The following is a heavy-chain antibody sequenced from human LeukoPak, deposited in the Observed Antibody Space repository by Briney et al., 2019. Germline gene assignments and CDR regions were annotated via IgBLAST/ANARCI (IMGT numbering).Heavy chain of an antibody. CDR2: ITSSSSYI. Sequence: GGSLRLSCAASGFTFSSYGMSWVRQAPGKGLEWVSSITSSSSYINYADSVKGRFTISRDNAKNSLYVQMNSLRAEDTAVYYCTRDGWVVYWGQGTLVTVSS. CDR3: TRDGWVVY. D-gene: IGHD6-19*01. V-gene: IGHV3-21*01. CDR1: GFTFSSYG. J-gene: IGHJ4*02.